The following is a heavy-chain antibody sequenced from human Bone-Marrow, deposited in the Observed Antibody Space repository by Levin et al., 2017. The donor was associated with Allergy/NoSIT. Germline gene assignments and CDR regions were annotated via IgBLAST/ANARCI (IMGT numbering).Heavy chain of an antibody. D-gene: IGHD6-19*01. Sequence: GGSLRLSCAASGFTFSDPGIHWVRQAPGKGLEWVTLIWYDGNYKYYADSVKGRFTISRDNSKNTLYLQMNSLRAEDTAVYYCARTYSSVATHTPDFGMDVWGQGTTVTVSS. V-gene: IGHV3-33*01. CDR3: ARTYSSVATHTPDFGMDV. CDR1: GFTFSDPG. J-gene: IGHJ6*02. CDR2: IWYDGNYK.